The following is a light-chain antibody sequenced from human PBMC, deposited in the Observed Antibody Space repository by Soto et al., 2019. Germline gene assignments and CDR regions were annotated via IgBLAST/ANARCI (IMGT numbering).Light chain of an antibody. V-gene: IGKV1-27*01. J-gene: IGKJ1*01. Sequence: DIQMTQSPSSLSASIGDRVTISCRASQGISNDLAWYQQKPEKVPYLLIYAASTSHSGVPSRFRGSGSGTDFTLTISSLQPEDVATYYFQNYNSAPRTFGQGTKVDI. CDR3: QNYNSAPRT. CDR1: QGISND. CDR2: AAS.